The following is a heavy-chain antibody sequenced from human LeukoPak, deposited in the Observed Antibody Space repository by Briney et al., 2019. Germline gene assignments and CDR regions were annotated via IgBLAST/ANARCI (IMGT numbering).Heavy chain of an antibody. Sequence: GGSLRLSCEASGFTFTSYAMHWVRQAPGKGLEWVSSISASGSGTFYTDSMSGRFTISRDNAKKTLFLQMKDLRLGDTALYYCAKGRDTSGRQNFDFWGQGTLVTVSS. CDR1: GFTFTSYA. CDR2: ISASGSGT. J-gene: IGHJ4*02. D-gene: IGHD6-19*01. CDR3: AKGRDTSGRQNFDF. V-gene: IGHV3-23*01.